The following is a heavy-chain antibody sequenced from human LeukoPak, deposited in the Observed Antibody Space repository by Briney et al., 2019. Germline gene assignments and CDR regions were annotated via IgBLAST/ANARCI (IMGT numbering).Heavy chain of an antibody. J-gene: IGHJ4*02. CDR2: SGDGT. Sequence: GGSLRLSCVASRFTFSSYAMSWVRQAPGKGLEWVSCSGDGTYYADSVKGRFTISRDNSKNTLYLQMNSLRAEDTAVYYCAKRYCSGGICYSFFDYWGQGTLVTVSS. D-gene: IGHD2-15*01. CDR3: AKRYCSGGICYSFFDY. CDR1: RFTFSSYA. V-gene: IGHV3-23*01.